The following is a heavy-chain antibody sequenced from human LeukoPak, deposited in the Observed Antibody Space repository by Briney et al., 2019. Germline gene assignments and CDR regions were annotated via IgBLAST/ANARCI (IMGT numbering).Heavy chain of an antibody. CDR2: NIPIFGTA. V-gene: IGHV1-69*13. Sequence: GASVKVSCKASVGTFSSYAISWVRQAPGQGLEWMGGNIPIFGTANYAQKFQGRVTITADESTSTAYMELSSLRSEDTAVYYCARGGASSSITTYYYYYYMDVWGKGTTVTVSS. CDR1: VGTFSSYA. CDR3: ARGGASSSITTYYYYYYMDV. D-gene: IGHD6-13*01. J-gene: IGHJ6*03.